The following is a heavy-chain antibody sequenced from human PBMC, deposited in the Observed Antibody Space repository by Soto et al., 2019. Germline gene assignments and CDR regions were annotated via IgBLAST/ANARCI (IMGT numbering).Heavy chain of an antibody. CDR1: GGTFSSYT. J-gene: IGHJ4*02. CDR3: ARDTPYYDSSGYHLQPRD. V-gene: IGHV1-69*02. Sequence: QVQLVQSGAEVKKPGSSVKVSCKASGGTFSSYTISWVRQAPGQGLEWMGRIIPILGIANYAQKFQGRVTITADKSTSTAYMELSSLRSEDTAVYYCARDTPYYDSSGYHLQPRDWGQGTLVTVSS. CDR2: IIPILGIA. D-gene: IGHD3-22*01.